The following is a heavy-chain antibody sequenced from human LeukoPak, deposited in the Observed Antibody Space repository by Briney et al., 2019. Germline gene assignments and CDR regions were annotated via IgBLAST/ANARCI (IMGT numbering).Heavy chain of an antibody. J-gene: IGHJ4*02. D-gene: IGHD6-13*01. Sequence: GGSLRLSCAASGFTFSSYSMNWVRQAPGKGLEWVSSISSSSSYIYYADSVKGRFTISRDNAKNSLYLQMNSLRAEDTAVYYCARDLDSSSWTLDYWCQGTLVTVSS. V-gene: IGHV3-21*01. CDR3: ARDLDSSSWTLDY. CDR2: ISSSSSYI. CDR1: GFTFSSYS.